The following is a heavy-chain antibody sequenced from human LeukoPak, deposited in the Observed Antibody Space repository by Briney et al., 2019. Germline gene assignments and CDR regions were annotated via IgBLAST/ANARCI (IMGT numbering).Heavy chain of an antibody. CDR3: AKGGSIITSAYSL. V-gene: IGHV3-23*01. Sequence: QTGGSLRLSCAASGFTFSSYAMSWVRQAPGKGLEWVASMSGSGSITSYADSVKGRFTVSRDKSKNTLYLQMDSLRAEDTAIYYCAKGGSIITSAYSLWGQGTLVTVSS. D-gene: IGHD4-11*01. CDR2: MSGSGSIT. CDR1: GFTFSSYA. J-gene: IGHJ4*02.